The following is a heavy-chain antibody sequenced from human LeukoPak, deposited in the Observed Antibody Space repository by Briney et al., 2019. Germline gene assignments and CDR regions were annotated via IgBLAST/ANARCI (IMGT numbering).Heavy chain of an antibody. CDR3: ARGPPGGQFDP. Sequence: PSETLSLTCTVSGGSISSYYWSWIRQPPGKGLEWIGYIYYSGSTSYNPSLKSRVTMSVDTSKNQFSLRLSSVTAADTAVYYCARGPPGGQFDPWGQGTLVTVSS. V-gene: IGHV4-59*01. D-gene: IGHD3-10*01. J-gene: IGHJ5*02. CDR2: IYYSGST. CDR1: GGSISSYY.